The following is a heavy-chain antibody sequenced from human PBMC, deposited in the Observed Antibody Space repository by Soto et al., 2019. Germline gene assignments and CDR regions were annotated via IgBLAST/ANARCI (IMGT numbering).Heavy chain of an antibody. CDR1: GFTFSSYG. J-gene: IGHJ6*02. CDR3: ARDPHRVSRTGGMDV. Sequence: PGGSLRLSCAASGFTFSSYGMHWVRQAPGKGLEWVAVIWYDGSNKYYADSVKGRFTISRDNSKNTLYLQMNSLRAEDTAVYYCARDPHRVSRTGGMDVWGQGTTVTVSS. V-gene: IGHV3-33*01. D-gene: IGHD6-6*01. CDR2: IWYDGSNK.